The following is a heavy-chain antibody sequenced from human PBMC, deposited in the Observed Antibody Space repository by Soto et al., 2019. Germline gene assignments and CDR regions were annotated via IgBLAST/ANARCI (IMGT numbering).Heavy chain of an antibody. V-gene: IGHV1-2*04. D-gene: IGHD4-17*01. CDR3: ARGIYGDYSGNGMDV. CDR2: INPNSGGT. J-gene: IGHJ6*02. Sequence: ASVKVSCKASGYTFTGYYMHWVRQAPGQGLEWMGWINPNSGGTNYAQKFQGWVTMTRDTSISTAYMELSRLRSDDTAVYYCARGIYGDYSGNGMDVWGQGTTVTVSS. CDR1: GYTFTGYY.